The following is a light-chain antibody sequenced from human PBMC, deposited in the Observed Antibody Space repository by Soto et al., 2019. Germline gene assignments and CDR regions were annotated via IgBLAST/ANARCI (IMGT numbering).Light chain of an antibody. CDR3: QQYAGSPST. CDR2: GAS. Sequence: EIVLTQSPGTLSLSTGERATLSCRASQTVTSNYLAWYQRKPGQAPRLLIYGASSRATAIPDRFSGSGSGTDFTLTITRLEPEDFAVYFCQQYAGSPSTFGQGTKVEIE. CDR1: QTVTSNY. J-gene: IGKJ1*01. V-gene: IGKV3-20*01.